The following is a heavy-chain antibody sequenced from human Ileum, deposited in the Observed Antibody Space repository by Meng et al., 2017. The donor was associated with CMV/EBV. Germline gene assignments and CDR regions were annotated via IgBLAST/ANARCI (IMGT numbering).Heavy chain of an antibody. CDR2: IIGNGGIT. V-gene: IGHV3-23*01. D-gene: IGHD4-17*01. CDR3: VKSKDFGDSCPGAS. CDR1: GFPFSSYA. Sequence: EVCLLESGGGSVPPGGSLRLSCAASGFPFSSYAMTWVREAPGKGLEWVSTIIGNGGITYYAQSVRGRFTISRDDSKNTLYLQMDSLRAEDTALYYCVKSKDFGDSCPGASWGQGILVTVSS. J-gene: IGHJ5*02.